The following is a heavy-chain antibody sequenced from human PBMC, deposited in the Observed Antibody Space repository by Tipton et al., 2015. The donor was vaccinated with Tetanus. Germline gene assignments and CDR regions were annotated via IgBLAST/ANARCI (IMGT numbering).Heavy chain of an antibody. J-gene: IGHJ4*02. CDR1: GASISSSRRFD. Sequence: LSLTCTVSGASISSSRRFDCGWIRQPPGKGLEWIGTISYSGSTSYSPSLKSRVTISVATSRNQFSLNRTSVTAADTAVYYCARANYDSSKKGPFDSWGQGSLVIVSP. V-gene: IGHV4-39*01. CDR3: ARANYDSSKKGPFDS. D-gene: IGHD3-3*01. CDR2: ISYSGST.